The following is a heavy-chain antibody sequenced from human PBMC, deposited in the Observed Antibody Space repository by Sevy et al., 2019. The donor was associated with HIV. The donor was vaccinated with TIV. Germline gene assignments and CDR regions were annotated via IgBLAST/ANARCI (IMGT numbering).Heavy chain of an antibody. Sequence: VGSLRLSCAASGFTFSSYWMSWVLQAPGKGLEWVANIKQDGSEKYYVDSVKGRFTISRDNAKNSLYLQMNSLRAEDTAVYYCAREMMIPAYDYWGQGTLVTVSS. D-gene: IGHD3-16*01. CDR3: AREMMIPAYDY. J-gene: IGHJ4*02. CDR1: GFTFSSYW. V-gene: IGHV3-7*01. CDR2: IKQDGSEK.